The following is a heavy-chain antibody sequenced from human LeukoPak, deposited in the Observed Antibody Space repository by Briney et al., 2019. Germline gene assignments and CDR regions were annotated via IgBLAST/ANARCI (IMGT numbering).Heavy chain of an antibody. J-gene: IGHJ4*02. CDR1: VGSISSNTYY. CDR3: ARRGVYSGSWFDY. V-gene: IGHV4-39*01. D-gene: IGHD6-13*01. CDR2: IYYSGST. Sequence: SETLSLTCTVSVGSISSNTYYWDWIRQPPGKGLEWIGDIYYSGSTYYNPSLKSRVTISVDTSSNQFSLKLTSVTAADTAVYYCARRGVYSGSWFDYWGQGTLVTVSS.